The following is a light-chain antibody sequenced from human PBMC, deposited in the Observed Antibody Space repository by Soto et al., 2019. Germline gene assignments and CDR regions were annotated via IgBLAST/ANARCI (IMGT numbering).Light chain of an antibody. Sequence: VLTQSPDTLPLSPGERAILSCTAIWNINNRYLAWYQQKPGQAPRLLVYGTSSRAAGIPDRFSGSGSGTDFTLTISRLEPEDFAVYYCQQYGSSLPWTFGQGTKVDI. V-gene: IGKV3-20*01. J-gene: IGKJ1*01. CDR1: WNINNRY. CDR2: GTS. CDR3: QQYGSSLPWT.